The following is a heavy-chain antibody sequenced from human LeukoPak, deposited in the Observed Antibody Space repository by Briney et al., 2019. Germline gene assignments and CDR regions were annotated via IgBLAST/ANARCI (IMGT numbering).Heavy chain of an antibody. CDR3: ARAVGVVTAIWYYGMDV. Sequence: ASVKVSCKASGYTFTSYAMHWVRQAPRQRLEWMGWINAGNGNTKYSQKFQGRVTITRDTSASTAYMELSSLRSEDTAVYYCARAVGVVTAIWYYGMDVWGQGTTVTVSS. D-gene: IGHD2-21*02. V-gene: IGHV1-3*01. J-gene: IGHJ6*02. CDR2: INAGNGNT. CDR1: GYTFTSYA.